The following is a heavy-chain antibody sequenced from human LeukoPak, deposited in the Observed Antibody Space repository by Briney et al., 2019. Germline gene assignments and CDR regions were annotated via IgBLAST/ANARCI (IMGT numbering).Heavy chain of an antibody. D-gene: IGHD3-10*01. CDR1: GYSFTSYW. CDR2: IDPSDSYT. Sequence: GESLKISCKGSGYSFTSYWISWVRQMPGKGLEWMGRIDPSDSYTNYSPSFQGHVTISADKSISTAYLQWSSLKASDTAMYYCAKHSGYYYGSRTYYYGRDVWGKGTTVTVSS. CDR3: AKHSGYYYGSRTYYYGRDV. V-gene: IGHV5-10-1*01. J-gene: IGHJ6*04.